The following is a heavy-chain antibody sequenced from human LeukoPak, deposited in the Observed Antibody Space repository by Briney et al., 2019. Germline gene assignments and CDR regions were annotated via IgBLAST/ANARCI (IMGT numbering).Heavy chain of an antibody. V-gene: IGHV3-30-3*01. D-gene: IGHD3-22*01. J-gene: IGHJ4*02. CDR3: ARPQSGYPY. CDR2: ISYDGSNK. Sequence: GGSLRLSCAASGFTFSSYAMHWVRQAPGKRLEWVAVISYDGSNKYYADSVKGRFTISRDNSKNTLYLQMNSLRAEDTAVYYCARPQSGYPYWGQGTLVTVSS. CDR1: GFTFSSYA.